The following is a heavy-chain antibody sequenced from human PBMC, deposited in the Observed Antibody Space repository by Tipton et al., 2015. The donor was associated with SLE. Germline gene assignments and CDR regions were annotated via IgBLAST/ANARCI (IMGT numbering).Heavy chain of an antibody. CDR2: IIPMYGIV. CDR3: ARGGFGEGFSRRRYYYHGLDV. Sequence: QLVQSGAEVKKPGSSVKVSCTASGGTFRSYALSWVRQAPGQGLEWMGGIIPMYGIVNYAQNFQGRVDIAADASTTTAYMELSSLRSEDSAVYYCARGGFGEGFSRRRYYYHGLDVWGQGTTVTVSS. V-gene: IGHV1-69*01. D-gene: IGHD3-10*01. J-gene: IGHJ6*02. CDR1: GGTFRSYA.